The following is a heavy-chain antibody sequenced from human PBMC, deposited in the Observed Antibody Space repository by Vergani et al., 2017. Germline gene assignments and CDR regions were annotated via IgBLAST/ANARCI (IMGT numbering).Heavy chain of an antibody. CDR1: GYSIGSGFY. CDR3: ARDASTVTSPRLYYFDY. V-gene: IGHV4-38-2*02. D-gene: IGHD4-17*01. J-gene: IGHJ4*02. CDR2: IHNRGKT. Sequence: QVRLEESGPGLVKPSETLSLTCSVSGYSIGSGFYWAWIRQSPGEGLQWLTSIHNRGKTYHNPSLKSRVSVSLDTSKNRFSLNLTSVTATDTAVYYCARDASTVTSPRLYYFDYWGPGTLVTVSS.